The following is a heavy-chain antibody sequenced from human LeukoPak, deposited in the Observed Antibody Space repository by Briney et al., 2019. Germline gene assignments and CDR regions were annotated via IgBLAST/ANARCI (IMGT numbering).Heavy chain of an antibody. V-gene: IGHV4-30-4*07. CDR2: IYYSGST. Sequence: PSETLSLTCAVSGGSISSGGYSWSWIRQPPGKGLEWIGYIYYSGSTYYNPSLKSRVTISVNTSKNQFSLKLSSVTAADTAVYYCARGDSVAKLPGIAVAGTFDYWGQGTLVTVSS. J-gene: IGHJ4*02. CDR1: GGSISSGGYS. CDR3: ARGDSVAKLPGIAVAGTFDY. D-gene: IGHD6-19*01.